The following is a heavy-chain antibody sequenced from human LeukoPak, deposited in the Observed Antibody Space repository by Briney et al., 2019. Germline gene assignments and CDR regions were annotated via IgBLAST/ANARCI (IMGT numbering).Heavy chain of an antibody. CDR3: ARVRPGIAAAGTTSGYYFDY. D-gene: IGHD6-13*01. V-gene: IGHV3-20*01. CDR1: GFTFDDYG. J-gene: IGHJ4*02. CDR2: INWNGGST. Sequence: PGGSLRLSCAASGFTFDDYGMSWVRQAPGKGLEWVSGINWNGGSTGYADSVKGRFTISRDNAKNSLYLQMNSLRAEDTALYHCARVRPGIAAAGTTSGYYFDYWGQGTLVTVSS.